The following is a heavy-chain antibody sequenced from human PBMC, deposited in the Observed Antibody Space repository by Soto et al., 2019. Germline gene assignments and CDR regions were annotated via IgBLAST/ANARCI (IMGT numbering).Heavy chain of an antibody. CDR1: GFFISSGNY. D-gene: IGHD2-15*01. V-gene: IGHV4-38-2*01. CDR2: IFHGGNT. Sequence: SETLSLTCAVSGFFISSGNYWGWIRKPPGKGLEWIGSIFHGGNTYYNPSLKSRVTISVDMSRNQFSLKLNSVTAADTAVYYCARARWYDAFDVWGQGTVVTVSS. J-gene: IGHJ3*01. CDR3: ARARWYDAFDV.